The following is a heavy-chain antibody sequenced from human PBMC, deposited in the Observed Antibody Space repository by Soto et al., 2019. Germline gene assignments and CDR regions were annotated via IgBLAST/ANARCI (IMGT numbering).Heavy chain of an antibody. CDR3: ARVAAAIHNYYYYGMDV. J-gene: IGHJ6*02. D-gene: IGHD6-13*01. V-gene: IGHV1-18*04. CDR1: GYTFTSYG. Sequence: ASVKVSCKASGYTFTSYGISWVRQAPGQGLEWMGWISAYNGNTNYAQKLQGRVTMTTDTSTSTAYMELRSLRSDDTAVYYCARVAAAIHNYYYYGMDVWGQGTTVTVSS. CDR2: ISAYNGNT.